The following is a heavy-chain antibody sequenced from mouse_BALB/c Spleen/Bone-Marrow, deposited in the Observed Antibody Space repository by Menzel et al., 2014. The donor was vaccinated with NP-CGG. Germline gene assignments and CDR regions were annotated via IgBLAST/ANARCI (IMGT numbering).Heavy chain of an antibody. J-gene: IGHJ4*01. CDR2: INPSNGGT. CDR1: GYTFTSYY. Sequence: QVQLKESGAELVKPGASAKLSCKASGYTFTSYYMYWVKQRPGQGLEWIGEINPSNGGTNFNEKFKSKATLTVDKSSSTAYMQLSSLTSEDSAVYYCTRRLLYYAMDYWGQGTSVTVSS. V-gene: IGHV1S81*02. CDR3: TRRLLYYAMDY. D-gene: IGHD2-13*01.